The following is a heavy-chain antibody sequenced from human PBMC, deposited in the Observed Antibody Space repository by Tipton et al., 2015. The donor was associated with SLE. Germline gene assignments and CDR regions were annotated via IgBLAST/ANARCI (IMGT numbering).Heavy chain of an antibody. V-gene: IGHV3-73*01. Sequence: SLRLSCAASGFTFSGSAMHWVRQASGKGLEWVGRIRTKVNNYATTYAASVTGRFTFSRDDSKRTAYLQIDSLKTEDTAVYYCTRQYYNSSLGFWGQGTLVTVSS. CDR1: GFTFSGSA. CDR2: IRTKVNNYAT. D-gene: IGHD1-1*01. CDR3: TRQYYNSSLGF. J-gene: IGHJ4*02.